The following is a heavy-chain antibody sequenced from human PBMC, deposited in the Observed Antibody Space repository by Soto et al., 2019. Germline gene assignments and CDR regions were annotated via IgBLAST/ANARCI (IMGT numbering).Heavy chain of an antibody. CDR2: IQSGGPT. CDR3: ARDDVLCDGGRCYGVPLDV. CDR1: GFTVSSKY. Sequence: EVQLVESGGGLVQPGGSLRLSCAASGFTVSSKYMSWVRQAPGKGLEWVSLIQSGGPTYYADSVKGRFTISRDTSENTVHLQMDSLRAEDTAVYRARDDVLCDGGRCYGVPLDVWGKGTTVTVSS. D-gene: IGHD2-15*01. J-gene: IGHJ6*04. V-gene: IGHV3-66*01.